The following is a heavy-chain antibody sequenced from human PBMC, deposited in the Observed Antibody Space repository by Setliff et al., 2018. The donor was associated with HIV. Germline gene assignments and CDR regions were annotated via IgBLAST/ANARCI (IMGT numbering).Heavy chain of an antibody. CDR1: GGSISSPNW. Sequence: PSETLSLTCAVSGGSISSPNWWSWVRRPPGRGLEWIGEVYHSGSTNYSPSLKSRVTISVDKSKNNIYLRLISVTAADTAVYYCARSPGRGLTPTIAPYFDFWGQGTLVTVSS. D-gene: IGHD6-13*01. CDR2: VYHSGST. J-gene: IGHJ4*02. V-gene: IGHV4-4*02. CDR3: ARSPGRGLTPTIAPYFDF.